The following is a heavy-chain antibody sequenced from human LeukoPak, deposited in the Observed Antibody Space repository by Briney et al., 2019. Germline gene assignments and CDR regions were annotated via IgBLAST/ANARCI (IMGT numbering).Heavy chain of an antibody. J-gene: IGHJ4*02. CDR2: ISGSGGST. D-gene: IGHD5-24*01. V-gene: IGHV3-23*01. CDR3: ASQKLRDGYNTDY. CDR1: GFTFSSYA. Sequence: SGGSLRLSCAASGFTFSSYAMSWVRQAPGKGLEWVSAISGSGGSTYYADSVRGRFTISRDNSKNTLYLQMNSLRAEDTAVYYCASQKLRDGYNTDYWGQGTLVTVSS.